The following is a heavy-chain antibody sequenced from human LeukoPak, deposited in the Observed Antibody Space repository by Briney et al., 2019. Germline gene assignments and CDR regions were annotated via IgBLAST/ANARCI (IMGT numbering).Heavy chain of an antibody. Sequence: GGSLRLSCAASGFTFSSYAMHWVRQAPGKGLEWVAVISYDGSNKYYADSVKGRFTISRDNSKNTLYLQMNSLRAEDTAVYYCARDPVDLVPAAIHVYYYYYGMDVWGQGTTVTVSS. V-gene: IGHV3-30*04. J-gene: IGHJ6*02. CDR1: GFTFSSYA. D-gene: IGHD2-2*02. CDR2: ISYDGSNK. CDR3: ARDPVDLVPAAIHVYYYYYGMDV.